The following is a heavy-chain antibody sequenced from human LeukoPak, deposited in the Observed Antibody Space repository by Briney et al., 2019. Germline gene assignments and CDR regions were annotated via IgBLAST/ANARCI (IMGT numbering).Heavy chain of an antibody. Sequence: SETLSLTCTVSGSSISSSSYYWGWIRQPPGKGLEWIGSIYYSGSTYYNPSLKSRVTISVDTSKNQFSLKLSSVTAADTAVYYCARADGGTWVDYWGQGTLVTVSS. J-gene: IGHJ4*02. V-gene: IGHV4-39*07. D-gene: IGHD1-7*01. CDR2: IYYSGST. CDR3: ARADGGTWVDY. CDR1: GSSISSSSYY.